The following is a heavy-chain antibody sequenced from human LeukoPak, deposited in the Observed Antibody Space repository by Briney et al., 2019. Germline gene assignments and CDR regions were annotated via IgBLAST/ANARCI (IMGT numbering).Heavy chain of an antibody. J-gene: IGHJ4*02. CDR3: ARDLLYYYDSSGYGAPLWDY. CDR1: GYTFTGYY. D-gene: IGHD3-22*01. V-gene: IGHV1-2*02. Sequence: ASVKVSCKASGYTFTGYYMHWVRQAPGQGLEWMGWINPNSGGTNYAQKFQGRVTMTRDTSISTAYMELSRLRSDDTAVYYCARDLLYYYDSSGYGAPLWDYWGQGTLVTVSS. CDR2: INPNSGGT.